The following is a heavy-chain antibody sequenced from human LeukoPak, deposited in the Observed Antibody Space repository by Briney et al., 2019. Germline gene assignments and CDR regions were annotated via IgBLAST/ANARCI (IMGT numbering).Heavy chain of an antibody. Sequence: GGSLRLSCAASGFTFSNYWMSWVRQAPGKGLQWVANIKQDGSEKYYVDSVKGRFTISRDNSKNTLYLQMNSLRAEDTAVYYCCYDSSGSHAFDIWGQGTMVTVSS. D-gene: IGHD3-22*01. CDR1: GFTFSNYW. CDR2: IKQDGSEK. V-gene: IGHV3-7*03. J-gene: IGHJ3*02. CDR3: CYDSSGSHAFDI.